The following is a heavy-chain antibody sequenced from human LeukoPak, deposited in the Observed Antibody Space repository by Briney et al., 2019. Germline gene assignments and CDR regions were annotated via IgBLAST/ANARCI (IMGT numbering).Heavy chain of an antibody. CDR3: ARVSSSSLFDY. CDR2: INSDGSST. CDR1: GFTFNSYW. V-gene: IGHV3-74*01. D-gene: IGHD6-6*01. Sequence: PGGSLRLSCAASGFTFNSYWMHWVRQAPGKGLVWVSRINSDGSSTSYADSVKGRFTISRDNAKNTLYLQMNTLRAEDTAVYYCARVSSSSLFDYWGQGALVTVSS. J-gene: IGHJ4*02.